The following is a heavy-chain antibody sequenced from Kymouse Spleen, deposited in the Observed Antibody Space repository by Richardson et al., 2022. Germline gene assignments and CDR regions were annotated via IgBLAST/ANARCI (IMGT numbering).Heavy chain of an antibody. D-gene: IGHD1-26*01. V-gene: IGHV3-21*03. Sequence: EVQLVESGGGLVKPGGSLRLSCAASGFTFSSYSMNWVRQAPGKGLEWVSSISSSSSYIYYADSVKGRFTISRDNAKNSLYLQMNSLRAEDTAVYYCARDPFSGSYHYYYYGMDVWGQGTTVTVSS. CDR3: ARDPFSGSYHYYYYGMDV. J-gene: IGHJ6*02. CDR1: GFTFSSYS. CDR2: ISSSSSYI.